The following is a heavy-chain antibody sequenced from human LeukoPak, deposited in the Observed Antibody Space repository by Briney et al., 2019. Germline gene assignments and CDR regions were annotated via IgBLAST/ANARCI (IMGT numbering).Heavy chain of an antibody. D-gene: IGHD2-2*01. Sequence: GGSLRLSCEASGFTFNTHWMNWVRHAPGKGLEWMANISPDGGAEVYVDSVKGRFTISRDNAKNSVYLQMNNVRAEDTGVYYCSGRSGFSSIYWGQGILSPSPQ. CDR3: SGRSGFSSIY. CDR1: GFTFNTHW. V-gene: IGHV3-7*01. CDR2: ISPDGGAE. J-gene: IGHJ4*02.